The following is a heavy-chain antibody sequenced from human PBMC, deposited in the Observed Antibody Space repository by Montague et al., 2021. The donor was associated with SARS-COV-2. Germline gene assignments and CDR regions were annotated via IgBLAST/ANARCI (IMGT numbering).Heavy chain of an antibody. CDR1: GTSMTGYH. CDR2: IYSNEDI. Sequence: SETLSLTCTVSGTSMTGYHWCWIRQPDRKALGLIGRIYSNEDITXTPSLKSRLTMSVETSERQYPLKLTSVSAADTAIYYCARGSEYYYHPFDYWGHGNLVTVSS. D-gene: IGHD2/OR15-2a*01. J-gene: IGHJ4*01. CDR3: ARGSEYYYHPFDY. V-gene: IGHV4-4*07.